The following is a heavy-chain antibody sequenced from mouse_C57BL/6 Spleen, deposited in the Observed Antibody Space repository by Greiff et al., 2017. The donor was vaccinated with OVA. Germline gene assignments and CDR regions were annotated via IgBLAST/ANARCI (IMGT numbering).Heavy chain of an antibody. Sequence: QVHVKQSGAELVKPGASVKMSCKASGYTFTSYWITWVKQRPGQGLEWIGDIYPGSGSTNYNEKFKSKATLTVDTSSSTAYMQLSSLTSEDSAVYYCARRAITYFDYWGQGTTLTVSS. V-gene: IGHV1-55*01. D-gene: IGHD1-2*01. J-gene: IGHJ2*01. CDR1: GYTFTSYW. CDR2: IYPGSGST. CDR3: ARRAITYFDY.